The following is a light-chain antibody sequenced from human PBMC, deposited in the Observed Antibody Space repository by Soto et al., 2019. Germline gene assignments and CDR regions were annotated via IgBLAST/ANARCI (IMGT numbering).Light chain of an antibody. CDR2: DAS. CDR1: QSVSSY. Sequence: EIVLTQSPATLSLSPGERAALSCRASQSVSSYLAWYQQKPGQAPRLLIYDASKRATGIPATFSGSGSGTDFTLTISSLEPEDFAVYFCQQRSNWPSTFGEGTKVEI. J-gene: IGKJ4*01. CDR3: QQRSNWPST. V-gene: IGKV3-11*01.